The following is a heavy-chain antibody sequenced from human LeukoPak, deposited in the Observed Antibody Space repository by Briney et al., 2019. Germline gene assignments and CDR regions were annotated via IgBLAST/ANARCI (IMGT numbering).Heavy chain of an antibody. CDR2: IRYDGTIK. Sequence: GGSLRLSCAVSGFTMKNYGMHWVRQAPGKGLEWVAFIRYDGTIKNYADSVQGRFTISRDNSKNTLYLQMNSLRTEDTAVYYCAKGVVIPPTNFDYWGQGTLVTVSS. D-gene: IGHD2-21*01. CDR3: AKGVVIPPTNFDY. V-gene: IGHV3-30*02. J-gene: IGHJ4*02. CDR1: GFTMKNYG.